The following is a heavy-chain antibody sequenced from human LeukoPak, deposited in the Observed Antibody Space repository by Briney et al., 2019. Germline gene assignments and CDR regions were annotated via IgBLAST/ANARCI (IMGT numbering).Heavy chain of an antibody. V-gene: IGHV1-18*01. CDR3: ARDLGSSWYSAYYYYYMDV. J-gene: IGHJ6*03. Sequence: GASVKVSCKASGYTFTSYGISWVRQAPGRGLEWMGWISAYNGNTNYAQKLRGRVTMTTDTSTSTAYMELRSLRSDDTAVYYCARDLGSSWYSAYYYYYMDVWGKGTTVTVSS. CDR2: ISAYNGNT. CDR1: GYTFTSYG. D-gene: IGHD6-13*01.